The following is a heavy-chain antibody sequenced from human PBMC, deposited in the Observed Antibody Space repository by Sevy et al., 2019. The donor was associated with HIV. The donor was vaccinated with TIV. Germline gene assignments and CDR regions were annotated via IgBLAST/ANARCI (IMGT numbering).Heavy chain of an antibody. CDR2: ISSSGSTI. CDR1: GFTFSDYY. V-gene: IGHV3-11*01. D-gene: IGHD6-13*01. J-gene: IGHJ4*02. CDR3: AREHIAAAGRGAGYFDY. Sequence: GGSLTLSCAASGFTFSDYYMSWIRHAPGKGLEWVSYISSSGSTIYYADSVKGRFTISRDNAKNSLYLQMNSLRAEDTAVYYCAREHIAAAGRGAGYFDYWGQGTLVTVSS.